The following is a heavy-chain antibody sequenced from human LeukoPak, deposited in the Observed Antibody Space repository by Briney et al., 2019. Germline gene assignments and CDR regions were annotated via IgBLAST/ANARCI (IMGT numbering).Heavy chain of an antibody. CDR3: ARDQSYGSGSYHVDY. V-gene: IGHV3-48*04. CDR2: ISSSSSTI. D-gene: IGHD3-10*01. J-gene: IGHJ4*02. CDR1: GFTFSSYS. Sequence: GGSLRLSCAASGFTFSSYSMNWVRQAPGKGLEWLSYISSSSSTIYYADSVKGRFTISRDNAKNSLYLQMNSLRAEDTAVYYCARDQSYGSGSYHVDYWGQGTLVTVSS.